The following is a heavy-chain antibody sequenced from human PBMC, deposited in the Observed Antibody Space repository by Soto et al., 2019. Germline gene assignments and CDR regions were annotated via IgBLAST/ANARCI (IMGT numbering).Heavy chain of an antibody. V-gene: IGHV4-4*02. Sequence: SSTXSLTCAFSVCSIISSNWFICFRQPPGKVLDWIGEIYHSGSTNYNLSLKSRVTISVYKSKNQFSLKLSSVTAADKAVYYCARLKNNFKVNTDIWGQGTLV. D-gene: IGHD4-17*01. CDR3: ARLKNNFKVNTDI. CDR1: VCSIISSNW. J-gene: IGHJ4*02. CDR2: IYHSGST.